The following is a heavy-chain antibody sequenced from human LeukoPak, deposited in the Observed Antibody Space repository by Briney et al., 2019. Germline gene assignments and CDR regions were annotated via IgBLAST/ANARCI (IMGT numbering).Heavy chain of an antibody. CDR3: ARSADSSSGYYYYGMDV. J-gene: IGHJ6*04. D-gene: IGHD6-13*01. CDR1: VGTFSGYV. Sequence: SSVQVSCKASVGTFSGYVSTGVRQAPGQGLEWMGGIIPIFGTANYAQKFQGRVRITADESTSTASMELSSLRSEDTAVYYCARSADSSSGYYYYGMDVWGKGTTATVSS. V-gene: IGHV1-69*13. CDR2: IIPIFGTA.